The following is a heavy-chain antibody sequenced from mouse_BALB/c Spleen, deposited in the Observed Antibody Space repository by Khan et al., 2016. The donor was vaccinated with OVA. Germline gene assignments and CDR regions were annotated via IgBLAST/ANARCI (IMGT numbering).Heavy chain of an antibody. D-gene: IGHD2-14*01. J-gene: IGHJ3*01. CDR3: VRDGAYHRNDGWFAY. V-gene: IGHV1-4*01. Sequence: VQLQESGAELARPGASVKMSCKASGYTFTSYTIHWIKERPGQGLEWIGNINPSNGYTNYNQKFKDKATLTTDKSSTTAYLQLSSLTSDDSAVYNCVRDGAYHRNDGWFAYWDQGTLVTVSA. CDR2: INPSNGYT. CDR1: GYTFTSYT.